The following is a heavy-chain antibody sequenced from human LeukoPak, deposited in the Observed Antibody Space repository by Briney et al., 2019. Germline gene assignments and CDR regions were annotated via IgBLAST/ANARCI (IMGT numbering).Heavy chain of an antibody. CDR1: GFTFSSYS. D-gene: IGHD5-24*01. CDR3: ARVIIRRDGYNGYFDY. V-gene: IGHV3-21*01. J-gene: IGHJ4*02. Sequence: GGSLRLSCAASGFTFSSYSMNWVRQAPGKGLEWVSSISSSSSYIYYADSVKGRFTISRDNAKNSLYLQMNSLRAEDTAVYYCARVIIRRDGYNGYFDYWGQGTLVTVSS. CDR2: ISSSSSYI.